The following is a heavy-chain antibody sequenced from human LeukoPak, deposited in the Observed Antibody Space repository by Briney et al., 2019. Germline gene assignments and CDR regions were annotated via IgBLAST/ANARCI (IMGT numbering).Heavy chain of an antibody. CDR1: GGSISSYY. CDR3: ARLIVVVVAAKREGYYYYYMDV. CDR2: IYTSGST. J-gene: IGHJ6*03. Sequence: NASETLSLTCTVSGGSISSYYWSWIRQPAGKGLEWIGRIYTSGSTNYNPSLKSRVTISVDKSKNQFSLKLSSVTAADTAVYYCARLIVVVVAAKREGYYYYYMDVWGKGTTVTVSS. D-gene: IGHD2-15*01. V-gene: IGHV4-4*07.